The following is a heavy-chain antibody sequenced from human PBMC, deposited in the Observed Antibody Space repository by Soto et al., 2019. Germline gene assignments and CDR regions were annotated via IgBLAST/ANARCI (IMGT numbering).Heavy chain of an antibody. J-gene: IGHJ5*02. D-gene: IGHD2-15*01. CDR1: GGSISSSSYY. V-gene: IGHV4-39*01. Sequence: PSETLSLTCTVSGGSISSSSYYWGWIRQPPGKGLEWIGSIYYSGSTYYNPSLKSRVTISVDTSKNQFSLKLSSVTAADTAVYYCARHPQYCSGGSCYSWYWFEPWGQGTLVTVSS. CDR3: ARHPQYCSGGSCYSWYWFEP. CDR2: IYYSGST.